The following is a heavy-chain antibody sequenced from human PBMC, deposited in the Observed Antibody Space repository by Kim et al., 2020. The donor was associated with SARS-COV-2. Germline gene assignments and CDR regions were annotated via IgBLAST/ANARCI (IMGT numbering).Heavy chain of an antibody. CDR3: ARCPLSMTMVRGMITTTLFYYYHMDA. V-gene: IGHV3-48*02. J-gene: IGHJ6*02. CDR1: GFNFNSYS. D-gene: IGHD3-10*01. Sequence: GGSLRLSCAASGFNFNSYSMNWVRQAPGKGLEWLSYISSSSTTMYYADSVRGRFTISRDNAKNSLFLQMNSLRDEDTAVYYCARCPLSMTMVRGMITTTLFYYYHMDAWGQGTTVTVSS. CDR2: ISSSSTTM.